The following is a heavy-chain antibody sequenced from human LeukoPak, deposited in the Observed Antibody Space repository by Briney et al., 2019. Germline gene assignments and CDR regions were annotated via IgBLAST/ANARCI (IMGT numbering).Heavy chain of an antibody. CDR2: INPNSGGT. D-gene: IGHD1-26*01. V-gene: IGHV1-2*02. J-gene: IGHJ4*02. CDR3: ARMSYSGSYSRDY. Sequence: ASVKVSCKASGYTFTSYGISWVRQAPGQGLEWMGWINPNSGGTNYAQKFQGRVTMTRDTSISTAYMELSRLRSDDTAVYYCARMSYSGSYSRDYWGQGTLVTVSS. CDR1: GYTFTSYG.